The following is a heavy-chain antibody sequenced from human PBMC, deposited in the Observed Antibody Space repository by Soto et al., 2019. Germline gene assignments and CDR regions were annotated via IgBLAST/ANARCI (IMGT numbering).Heavy chain of an antibody. Sequence: EVQLVESGGGLVQPGGSLRLSCAASGFTFSSYDMHWVRQATGKGLEWVSAIGTAGDTYYPGSVKGRFTISRENAKNSLYLQMNSLRAEDTAVYYCARGGQKELLYYYGMDVWGQGTTVTVSS. V-gene: IGHV3-13*01. CDR3: ARGGQKELLYYYGMDV. J-gene: IGHJ6*02. CDR1: GFTFSSYD. D-gene: IGHD1-7*01. CDR2: IGTAGDT.